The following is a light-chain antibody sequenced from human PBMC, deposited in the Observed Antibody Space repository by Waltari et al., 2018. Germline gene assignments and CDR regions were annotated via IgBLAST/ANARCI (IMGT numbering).Light chain of an antibody. CDR2: EVT. Sequence: QSALTQPASVSGSPGQSITISCTGTSSDIGGYDFVSWYQQYPGMAPKLMIYEVTNRPAGVSGLFSGSKSGTTASLTISGLQPEDEADYYCTSYTTSTTVLFGGGTKVTVL. J-gene: IGLJ3*02. V-gene: IGLV2-14*01. CDR3: TSYTTSTTVL. CDR1: SSDIGGYDF.